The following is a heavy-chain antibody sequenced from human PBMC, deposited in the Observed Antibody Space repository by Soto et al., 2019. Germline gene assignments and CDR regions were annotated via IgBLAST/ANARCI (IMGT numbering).Heavy chain of an antibody. CDR1: GFTFTSSA. D-gene: IGHD5-18*01. J-gene: IGHJ6*02. CDR3: AAQRDTAMEANYYYYGMDV. V-gene: IGHV1-58*01. CDR2: IVVGSGNT. Sequence: GASVKVSCKASGFTFTSSAVQWVRQARGQRLEWIGWIVVGSGNTNYAQKIQERVTITRDMSTSTAYKELSSLRSEDTAVYYCAAQRDTAMEANYYYYGMDVWGQGTTVTVSS.